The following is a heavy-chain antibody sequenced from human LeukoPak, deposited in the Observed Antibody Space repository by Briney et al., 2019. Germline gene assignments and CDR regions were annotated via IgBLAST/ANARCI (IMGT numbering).Heavy chain of an antibody. CDR3: ASYGSGSSRDY. V-gene: IGHV4-34*01. CDR2: INHSGST. Sequence: SETLSLTCAVYGGSFSGYYWSWIRQPPGKGLEWIGEINHSGSTNYNPSLKSRVTISEDTSKNQFSLKLSSVTAADTAVYYCASYGSGSSRDYWGQGTLVTVSS. CDR1: GGSFSGYY. D-gene: IGHD3-10*01. J-gene: IGHJ4*02.